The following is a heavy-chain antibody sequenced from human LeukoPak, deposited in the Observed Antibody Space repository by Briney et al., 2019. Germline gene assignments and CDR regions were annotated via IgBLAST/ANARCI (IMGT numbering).Heavy chain of an antibody. CDR3: AALLGGPHPGY. D-gene: IGHD7-27*01. V-gene: IGHV3-7*01. CDR2: IKQDETEK. CDR1: GFTFSNFW. J-gene: IGHJ4*02. Sequence: PGGSLRLSCTASGFTFSNFWMGWVRQAPGRGLEWVANIKQDETEKFYLGSVKGRFTISRDNAKNSLYLQMNSLRAEDTAVYYCAALLGGPHPGYWGQGTLVTVSS.